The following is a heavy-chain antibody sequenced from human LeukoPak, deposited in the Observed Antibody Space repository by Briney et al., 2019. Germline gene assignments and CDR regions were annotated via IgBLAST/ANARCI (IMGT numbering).Heavy chain of an antibody. CDR1: GFTFSSYA. D-gene: IGHD4-4*01. CDR3: AREAVTNYYYGMDV. CDR2: ISYDGSNK. V-gene: IGHV3-30-3*01. Sequence: GGSLRLSRAASGFTFSSYAMHWVRQAPGKGLEWVAVISYDGSNKYYADSVKGRFTISRDNSKNTLYLQMNSLRAEDTAVYYCAREAVTNYYYGMDVWGQGTTVTVSS. J-gene: IGHJ6*02.